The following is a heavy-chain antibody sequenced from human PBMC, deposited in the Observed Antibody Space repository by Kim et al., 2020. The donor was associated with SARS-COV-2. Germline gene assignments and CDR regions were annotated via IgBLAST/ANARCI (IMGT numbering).Heavy chain of an antibody. CDR2: IKSKTHGVTA. V-gene: IGHV3-15*01. J-gene: IGHJ6*02. CDR1: GFTFSNAW. D-gene: IGHD3-22*01. Sequence: GGSLRLSCAASGFTFSNAWMSWVRQPPGKGLEWVARIKSKTHGVTADYAAPVTGRFTISRDDSRNMLYLQMNSLQTEDTAVYYCTANALEWNYYDSGGDQDYYGMDVWGQGTTVTVSS. CDR3: TANALEWNYYDSGGDQDYYGMDV.